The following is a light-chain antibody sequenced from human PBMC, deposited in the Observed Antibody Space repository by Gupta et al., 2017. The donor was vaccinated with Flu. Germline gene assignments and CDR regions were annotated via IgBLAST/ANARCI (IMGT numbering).Light chain of an antibody. CDR1: QDIRMW. V-gene: IGKV1D-16*01. J-gene: IGKJ4*01. CDR2: AAS. CDR3: QQENSFPVT. Sequence: DMQITQSPSSLSSSVGDSVTITWRASQDIRMWLAWYQQKPEKAPKYLIYAASKLQSGVPSRFSGGGSGTEFTLTISSLQPEDFATYYCQQENSFPVTFGRGTKVDIK.